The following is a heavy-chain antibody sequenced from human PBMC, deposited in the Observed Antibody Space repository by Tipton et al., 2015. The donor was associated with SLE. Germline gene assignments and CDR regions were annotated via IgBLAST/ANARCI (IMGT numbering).Heavy chain of an antibody. D-gene: IGHD2-15*01. CDR2: IYYSGFT. CDR3: AGAPCSGGSCYPPGPLDY. V-gene: IGHV4-59*12. Sequence: TLSLTCTVSGDSISTYYWTWIRQPPGKGLEWIGYIYYSGFTNYNPSLKSRVTISVDTSNNQFSLKLSSVTAADTAVYYCAGAPCSGGSCYPPGPLDYWGQGTLVAVSS. J-gene: IGHJ4*02. CDR1: GDSISTYY.